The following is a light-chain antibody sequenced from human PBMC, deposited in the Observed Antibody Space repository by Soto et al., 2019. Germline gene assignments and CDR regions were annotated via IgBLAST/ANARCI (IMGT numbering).Light chain of an antibody. CDR3: TSHAGTNNFPYG. CDR1: SSDVGAYNY. V-gene: IGLV2-8*01. J-gene: IGLJ1*01. CDR2: EVT. Sequence: QSALTQPPSASGSPGQSVTISCTGTSSDVGAYNYVSWYQHRPGKAPKLMIYEVTKRPSGVPDRFSGAKSGNTASLTVSGLHAEDEADYYCTSHAGTNNFPYGFGTGTKVTVL.